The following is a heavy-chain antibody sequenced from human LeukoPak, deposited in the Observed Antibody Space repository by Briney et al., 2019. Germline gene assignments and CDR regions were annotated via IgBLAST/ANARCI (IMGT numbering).Heavy chain of an antibody. J-gene: IGHJ4*02. CDR1: GSTFTSYW. V-gene: IGHV5-51*01. Sequence: GESLKISCKPSGSTFTSYWAGWVRQMPGKGLEWMGIIYPGDADTRYSPSFQGQVTISADKSISTAYLQWSSLKASHTAMYLCARLSCGWPLDYWRQGTLVTVSS. CDR2: IYPGDADT. CDR3: ARLSCGWPLDY. D-gene: IGHD6-19*01.